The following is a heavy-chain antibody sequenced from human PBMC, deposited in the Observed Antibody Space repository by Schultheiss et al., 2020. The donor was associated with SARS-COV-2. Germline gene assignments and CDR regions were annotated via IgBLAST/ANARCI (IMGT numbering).Heavy chain of an antibody. J-gene: IGHJ4*02. CDR2: ISQSGTT. CDR3: ARAPRGSWYTFDS. Sequence: GESLKISCAASGFAVSSFYMNWVRQAPGEGLEWVSVISQSGTTNYADSVKGRFTISRDNSKNTLYLQMNSLRAEDTAVYYCARAPRGSWYTFDSWGQGTLVTVAS. V-gene: IGHV3-53*01. CDR1: GFAVSSFY. D-gene: IGHD6-13*01.